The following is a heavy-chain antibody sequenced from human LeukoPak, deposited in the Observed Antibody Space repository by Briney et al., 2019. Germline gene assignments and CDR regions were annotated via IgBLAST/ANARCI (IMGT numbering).Heavy chain of an antibody. J-gene: IGHJ4*02. D-gene: IGHD1-1*01. V-gene: IGHV4-34*01. CDR3: ARESHVERDDF. CDR2: INHSGST. Sequence: SETLSLTCAVYGGSFSGYYWSWIRQPPGKGLEWIGEINHSGSTNYNPSLKSRVTISVGTSKNQFSLKLSSVTAADTAVYYCARESHVERDDFWGQGTLITVSS. CDR1: GGSFSGYY.